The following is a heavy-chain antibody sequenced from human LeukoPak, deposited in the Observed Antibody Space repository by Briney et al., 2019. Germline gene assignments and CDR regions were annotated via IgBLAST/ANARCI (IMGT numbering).Heavy chain of an antibody. CDR2: INHSGST. Sequence: SETLCLTCAVYGGSFSGYYWSWIRQPPGKVLEWIGEINHSGSTNYNPSLKSRVTISVDTSKNQFSLKLSTVTAADTAVYYCAREGYYDFWSGYYAFDIWGQGTMVTVSS. V-gene: IGHV4-34*01. D-gene: IGHD3-3*01. CDR1: GGSFSGYY. J-gene: IGHJ3*02. CDR3: AREGYYDFWSGYYAFDI.